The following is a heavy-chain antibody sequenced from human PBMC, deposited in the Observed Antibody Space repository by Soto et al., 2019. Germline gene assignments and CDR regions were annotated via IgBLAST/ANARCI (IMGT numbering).Heavy chain of an antibody. D-gene: IGHD3-16*02. V-gene: IGHV4-59*01. CDR3: ARAPVITFGGVIVIGGNYGMDV. Sequence: SETLSLTCTVSGGSISSYYWSWIRQPPGKGLEWIGYIYYSGSTNYNPSLKSRVTISVDTSKNQFSLKLSSVTAADTAVYYCARAPVITFGGVIVIGGNYGMDVWGQGTTVTVSS. J-gene: IGHJ6*02. CDR1: GGSISSYY. CDR2: IYYSGST.